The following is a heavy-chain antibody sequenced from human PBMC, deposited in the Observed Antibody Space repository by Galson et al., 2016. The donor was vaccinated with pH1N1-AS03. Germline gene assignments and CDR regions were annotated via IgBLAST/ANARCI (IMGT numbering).Heavy chain of an antibody. CDR3: ARQDSGAYYLDS. CDR1: GGSISSGGYY. Sequence: TLSLTCTVSGGSISSGGYYWNWIRQHPGKGLEWIGYIFHSGSTYYNPSLESLVSISVDTSKNQFSLKLKSVTAADTAVYYWARQDSGAYYLDSWGPGTLVTVSS. V-gene: IGHV4-31*01. D-gene: IGHD1-26*01. CDR2: IFHSGST. J-gene: IGHJ4*02.